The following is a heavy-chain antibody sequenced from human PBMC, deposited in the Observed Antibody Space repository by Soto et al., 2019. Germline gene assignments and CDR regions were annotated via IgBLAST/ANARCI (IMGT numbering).Heavy chain of an antibody. V-gene: IGHV4-39*01. Sequence: QLQLQESGPGLVKPSETLSLTCTVSRGSIGSSDYHWGWIRQPPGKGLEWIGTIYYSGSTYYNPSLKSRVAISVDTSKNQFSLRLSSVTAADTAVYYCARRRCSGGTCSVDYWGQGTLVTVSS. J-gene: IGHJ4*02. CDR1: RGSIGSSDYH. D-gene: IGHD2-15*01. CDR3: ARRRCSGGTCSVDY. CDR2: IYYSGST.